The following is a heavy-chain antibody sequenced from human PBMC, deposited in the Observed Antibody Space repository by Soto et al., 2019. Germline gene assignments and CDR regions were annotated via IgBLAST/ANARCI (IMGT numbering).Heavy chain of an antibody. CDR2: ISGSADST. CDR1: GFTFSNYA. J-gene: IGHJ4*02. CDR3: ARGILWALFDY. Sequence: EVQLLESGGGLVQPGGSLRLSCAASGFTFSNYAMNWVRQAPGKGLEWVSTISGSADSTYYADSVKGRFTISRDNSKNSLYLQMNSLRAEDTAVYYCARGILWALFDYWGQGTLVTVSS. D-gene: IGHD2-21*01. V-gene: IGHV3-23*01.